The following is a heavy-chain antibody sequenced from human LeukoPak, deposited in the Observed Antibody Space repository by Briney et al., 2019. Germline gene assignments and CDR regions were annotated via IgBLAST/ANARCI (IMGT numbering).Heavy chain of an antibody. CDR1: GYTFADYY. Sequence: ASVKVSCKASGYTFADYYMHWVRQAPGQGFEWMGWINPNDGDTNYAQKFQGRVTMTRDTSISTAHMEVSRLRSDDTAVYYCARANFLYCSSSTCLFDYWGQGTLVTVSS. D-gene: IGHD2-2*01. V-gene: IGHV1-2*02. CDR3: ARANFLYCSSSTCLFDY. J-gene: IGHJ4*02. CDR2: INPNDGDT.